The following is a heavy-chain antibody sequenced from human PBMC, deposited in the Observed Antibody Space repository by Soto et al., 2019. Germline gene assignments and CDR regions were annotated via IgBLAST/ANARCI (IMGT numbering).Heavy chain of an antibody. J-gene: IGHJ4*02. V-gene: IGHV3-48*03. CDR3: VRFGGAAAGPGDY. D-gene: IGHD6-13*01. CDR1: EFTFSSYE. CDR2: ISSSGTTL. Sequence: EVQLVESGGGLVQPGGSLRLSCVASEFTFSSYEMNWVRQAPGKVLEWVSYISSSGTTLYYTDSVKGRFTISRDNAKKSLYLQMNSLRAEDTAVDYCVRFGGAAAGPGDYWGQGTLVTVSS.